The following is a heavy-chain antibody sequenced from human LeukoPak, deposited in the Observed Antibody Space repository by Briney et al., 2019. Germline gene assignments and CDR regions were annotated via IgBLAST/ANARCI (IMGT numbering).Heavy chain of an antibody. CDR3: AKAGETGPADNWFDP. Sequence: GRSLRLSCAASGFTFSSYGMHWVRQAPGKGLEWEAVISYDGSNKYYADSVKGRFTISRDNSKNTLYLQMNSLRAEDTAVYYCAKAGETGPADNWFDPWGQGTLVTVSS. CDR2: ISYDGSNK. D-gene: IGHD3-16*01. J-gene: IGHJ5*02. CDR1: GFTFSSYG. V-gene: IGHV3-30*18.